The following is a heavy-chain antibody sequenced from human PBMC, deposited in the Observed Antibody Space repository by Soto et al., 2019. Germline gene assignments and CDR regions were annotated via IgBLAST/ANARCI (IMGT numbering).Heavy chain of an antibody. CDR3: ARAYYDILTGYYHFDY. Sequence: ASVKVSCKASGYTFTSYGISWVRQAPGQGLEWMRWISAYNGNTNYAQKLQGRVTMTTDTSTSTAYMELRSLRSDDTAVYYCARAYYDILTGYYHFDYWGQGTLVTVSS. J-gene: IGHJ4*02. V-gene: IGHV1-18*01. CDR1: GYTFTSYG. D-gene: IGHD3-9*01. CDR2: ISAYNGNT.